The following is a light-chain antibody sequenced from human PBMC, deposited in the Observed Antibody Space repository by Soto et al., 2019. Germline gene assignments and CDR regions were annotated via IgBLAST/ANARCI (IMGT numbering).Light chain of an antibody. Sequence: QPALTQPRSVSGSPGQSVTISCTGTSSDVGGYNYVSWYQQYPDKAPKLMIYEVTKRPSGVPDRFSGSKSGNTASLTISGLQAEDEADYYCCSYAGSYTFHVFGAGTKLTVL. V-gene: IGLV2-11*01. CDR2: EVT. J-gene: IGLJ1*01. CDR1: SSDVGGYNY. CDR3: CSYAGSYTFHV.